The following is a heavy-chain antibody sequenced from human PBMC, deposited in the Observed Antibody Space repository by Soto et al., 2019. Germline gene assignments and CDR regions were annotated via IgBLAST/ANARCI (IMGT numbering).Heavy chain of an antibody. CDR1: GGSISTVNYW. V-gene: IGHV4-30-4*01. J-gene: IGHJ4*02. Sequence: QVQLQESGPGLVKPSQTLSLTCTVSGGSISTVNYWWSWIRQSPDMGLEWIGHIYHGGSTYNNPSLPRRVTLAGDTSLNELSLTLSSVSAADAAVYYCARGPSGDKVDSWGQGTLVTVSS. CDR3: ARGPSGDKVDS. D-gene: IGHD7-27*01. CDR2: IYHGGST.